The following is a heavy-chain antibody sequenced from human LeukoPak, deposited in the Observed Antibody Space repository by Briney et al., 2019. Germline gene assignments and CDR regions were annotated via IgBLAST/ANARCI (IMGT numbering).Heavy chain of an antibody. CDR2: INWNGGST. Sequence: GGSLRLSCAASGFTFDDYGMNWVRQAPGKGLEWVSGINWNGGSTGYAESVKGRFTISRDNAKNTLYLQMNSLRAEDTALYYCAGSAYGGSYPEGGDFDYWGQGTLVTVSS. CDR1: GFTFDDYG. CDR3: AGSAYGGSYPEGGDFDY. V-gene: IGHV3-20*04. J-gene: IGHJ4*02. D-gene: IGHD1-26*01.